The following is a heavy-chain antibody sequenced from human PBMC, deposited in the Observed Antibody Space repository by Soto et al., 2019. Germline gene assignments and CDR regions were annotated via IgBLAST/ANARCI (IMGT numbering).Heavy chain of an antibody. CDR3: ARDGDQTKGSEYYFDY. V-gene: IGHV3-11*01. D-gene: IGHD7-27*01. CDR2: ISSSGSTI. CDR1: GFTFSDYY. J-gene: IGHJ4*02. Sequence: QVQLVESGGGLVKPGGSLRLSCAASGFTFSDYYMSWIRQAPGKGLEWGSYISSSGSTIYYADSVKGRFTISRDKAKNSLYLQMNSLRAEDTGVYYCARDGDQTKGSEYYFDYWGQGTLVTVSS.